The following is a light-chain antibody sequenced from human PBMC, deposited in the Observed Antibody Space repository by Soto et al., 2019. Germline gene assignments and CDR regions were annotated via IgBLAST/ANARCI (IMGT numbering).Light chain of an antibody. Sequence: EIVMTQSPSTLSVSPGERATLSCRASQSVSRNLAWYQQKPGQAPRLLIYGTSTRATGIPARFSGSGSGTEFTLTISNLHSEDFAVYYCQQYNFWWTFGQGTKVEI. V-gene: IGKV3-15*01. J-gene: IGKJ1*01. CDR3: QQYNFWWT. CDR1: QSVSRN. CDR2: GTS.